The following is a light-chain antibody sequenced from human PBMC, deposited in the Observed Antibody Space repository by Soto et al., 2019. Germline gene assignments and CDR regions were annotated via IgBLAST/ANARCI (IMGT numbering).Light chain of an antibody. CDR2: GAS. V-gene: IGKV3-15*01. J-gene: IGKJ4*01. Sequence: EIVMTQSPATLSLSPGETATLSCRASQSVHSNLAWFQQHPGQAPRLLIYGASSRATGIPVRFSGSGSGTEFTLTISSLQSEDFAVYYCQQYSNWPLTFGGGTKVEIK. CDR3: QQYSNWPLT. CDR1: QSVHSN.